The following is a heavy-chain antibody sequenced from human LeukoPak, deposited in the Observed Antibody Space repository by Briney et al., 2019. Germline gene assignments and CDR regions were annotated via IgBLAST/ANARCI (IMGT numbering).Heavy chain of an antibody. J-gene: IGHJ3*02. CDR2: IFSGGST. V-gene: IGHV3-53*01. Sequence: QSGGSLRLSCAASGFTVISIHMSWVRQAPGKGLEWVSVIFSGGSTYYTDSVKGRFTMSRDNSKNTLYLQMNSLRAEDTAIYYCARAQTRAFDIWGQGTMVTVSS. CDR3: ARAQTRAFDI. CDR1: GFTVISIH.